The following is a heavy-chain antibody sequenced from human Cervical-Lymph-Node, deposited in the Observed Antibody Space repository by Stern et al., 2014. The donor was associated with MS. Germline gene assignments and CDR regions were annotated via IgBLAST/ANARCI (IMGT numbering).Heavy chain of an antibody. CDR2: INPSSGVT. J-gene: IGHJ6*02. Sequence: QVQLVQSGAEVKKPGASVKVSCKTSGYTFSDHYVHWVRQAPGQGLEWMGWINPSSGVTNYAQKFRGRVTVTRDTSTRTVYMELNRLGSDDRALYYCARGGYCGHSSCYEIIGLEVWGQGTTVTVSS. CDR3: ARGGYCGHSSCYEIIGLEV. D-gene: IGHD2-2*03. CDR1: GYTFSDHY. V-gene: IGHV1-2*02.